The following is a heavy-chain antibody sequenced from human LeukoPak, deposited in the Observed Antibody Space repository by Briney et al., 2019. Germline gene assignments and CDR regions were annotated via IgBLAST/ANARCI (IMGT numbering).Heavy chain of an antibody. J-gene: IGHJ4*02. CDR2: IYNSGSA. V-gene: IGHV4-31*03. D-gene: IGHD2-15*01. CDR1: GGSISKDDYF. CDR3: ARDRGGEIFDH. Sequence: SQTLSLTCTVSGGSISKDDYFWSWIRQHPGKGLEWIGDIYNSGSAYYNPSLKSRGNISVDTSKNQLSLTLRSVTAADTAVYYCARDRGGEIFDHWGQGTLVTVSS.